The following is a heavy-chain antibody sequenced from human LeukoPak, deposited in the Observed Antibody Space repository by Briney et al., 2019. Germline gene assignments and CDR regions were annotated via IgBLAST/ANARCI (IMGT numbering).Heavy chain of an antibody. CDR1: GGSISSYY. Sequence: PSETLSLTCTVSGGSISSYYWSWIRQPPGKGLEWIVYIYYSGSTNYNPSLKSRVTISVDTSKNQFSLKLSSVTAADTAVYYCARGRYYYGMDVWGQGTTVTVSS. V-gene: IGHV4-59*01. J-gene: IGHJ6*02. CDR3: ARGRYYYGMDV. CDR2: IYYSGST.